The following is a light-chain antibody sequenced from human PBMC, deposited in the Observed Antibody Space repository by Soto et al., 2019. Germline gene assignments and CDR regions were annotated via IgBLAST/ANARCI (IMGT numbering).Light chain of an antibody. Sequence: SSELSQPPSVSVSPGQTASITCSGDELGDRYACWYQQKPGQSPVLIIYQDTKRPSGTPARFSGSNSGNTATLTISGTQAVDEADYFCQAWGRSTVVFGGGTKLTVL. J-gene: IGLJ2*01. V-gene: IGLV3-1*01. CDR3: QAWGRSTVV. CDR2: QDT. CDR1: ELGDRY.